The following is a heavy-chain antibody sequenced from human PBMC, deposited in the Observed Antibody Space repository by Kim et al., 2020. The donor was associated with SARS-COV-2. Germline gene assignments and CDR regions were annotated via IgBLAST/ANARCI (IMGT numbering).Heavy chain of an antibody. CDR2: ISSSSSYI. D-gene: IGHD5-18*01. CDR3: AREHSGGYSYGPSEY. V-gene: IGHV3-21*01. CDR1: GFTFSSYS. Sequence: GGSLRLSCAASGFTFSSYSMNWVRQAPGKGLEWVSSISSSSSYIYYADSVKGRFTISRDNAKNSLYLQMNSLRAEDTAVYYCAREHSGGYSYGPSEYWGQGTLVTVSS. J-gene: IGHJ4*02.